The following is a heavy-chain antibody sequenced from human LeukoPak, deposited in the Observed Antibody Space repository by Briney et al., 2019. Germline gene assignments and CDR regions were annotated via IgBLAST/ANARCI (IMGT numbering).Heavy chain of an antibody. CDR3: ARRAYSAAYWKHFDY. D-gene: IGHD1-1*01. CDR1: GGSISSSSDY. J-gene: IGHJ4*02. CDR2: IYHHENT. V-gene: IGHV4-39*01. Sequence: SETLSLTCTVSGGSISSSSDYWGWIRQAPGKGLEWIGSIYHHENTYYNSSLKSRVTISVDTSKNQFSLKLSSVTAADTAVYFCARRAYSAAYWKHFDYWGQGTLVTVSS.